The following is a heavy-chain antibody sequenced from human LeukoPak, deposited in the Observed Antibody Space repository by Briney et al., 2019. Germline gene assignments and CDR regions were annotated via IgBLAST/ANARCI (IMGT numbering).Heavy chain of an antibody. D-gene: IGHD2-15*01. J-gene: IGHJ6*03. CDR2: FDPEDGET. V-gene: IGHV1-24*01. CDR1: GYTLTELS. Sequence: GASVKVSCKVSGYTLTELSMHWVRQAPGKGLEWMGGFDPEDGETIYAQKFQGRVTMTEDTSTDTAYMELSSLRSEDTAVYYCATASVEVAATQHYYMDVWGKGTTVTVSS. CDR3: ATASVEVAATQHYYMDV.